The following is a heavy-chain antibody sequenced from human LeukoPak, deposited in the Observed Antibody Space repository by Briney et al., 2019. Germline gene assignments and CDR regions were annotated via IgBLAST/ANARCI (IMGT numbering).Heavy chain of an antibody. D-gene: IGHD3-10*01. Sequence: SETLSLTCTVSGGSVSSGSYYWSWIRQPPGTGLEWIGYIYYSGSTNYNPSLKSRVTISVDTSKDQFSLKLSSVTAADTAVYYCARLREVPRDRPGYGSGLDYWGQGTLVTVSS. CDR3: ARLREVPRDRPGYGSGLDY. J-gene: IGHJ4*02. V-gene: IGHV4-61*01. CDR1: GGSVSSGSYY. CDR2: IYYSGST.